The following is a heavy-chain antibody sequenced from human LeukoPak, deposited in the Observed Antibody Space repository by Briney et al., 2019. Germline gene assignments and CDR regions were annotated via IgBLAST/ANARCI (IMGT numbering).Heavy chain of an antibody. Sequence: GGSLRLSCAASGFTFSDYYMSWIRQAPGKGLECISHISTSGSTIHCADSVKGRFTISRDNSKNTLYLQMNSLRAEDTAVYYCAKDRFEIPSDYWGQGSLVTVSS. CDR2: ISTSGSTI. CDR1: GFTFSDYY. V-gene: IGHV3-11*01. J-gene: IGHJ4*02. CDR3: AKDRFEIPSDY. D-gene: IGHD3-10*01.